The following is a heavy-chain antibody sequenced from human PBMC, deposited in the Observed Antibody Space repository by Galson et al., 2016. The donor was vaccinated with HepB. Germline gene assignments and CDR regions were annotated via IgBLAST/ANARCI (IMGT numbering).Heavy chain of an antibody. J-gene: IGHJ5*02. V-gene: IGHV4-59*01. Sequence: SETLSLTCTVSGASIRSYYWSWIRQPPGKGLEWIGYSYYSGNTHYNPSLKSRVTISVNTSKNQFSLKMSSVTAADTAVYYCARGHSGGYYFWFDPWGQGTLVTVSS. CDR3: ARGHSGGYYFWFDP. CDR2: SYYSGNT. D-gene: IGHD1-26*01. CDR1: GASIRSYY.